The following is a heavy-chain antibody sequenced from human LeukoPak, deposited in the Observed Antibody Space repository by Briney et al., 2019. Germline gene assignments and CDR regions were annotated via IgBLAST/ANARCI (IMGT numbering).Heavy chain of an antibody. CDR2: IIPIFGIA. D-gene: IGHD2-21*02. Sequence: SVKVSCKASGYTLTSYIMHWVRQAPGQGLEWMGRIIPIFGIANYAQKFQGRVTITADKSTSTAYMELSSLRSEDTAVYYCARGDSHYYYGMDVWGQGTTVTVSS. V-gene: IGHV1-69*02. CDR3: ARGDSHYYYGMDV. CDR1: GYTLTSYI. J-gene: IGHJ6*02.